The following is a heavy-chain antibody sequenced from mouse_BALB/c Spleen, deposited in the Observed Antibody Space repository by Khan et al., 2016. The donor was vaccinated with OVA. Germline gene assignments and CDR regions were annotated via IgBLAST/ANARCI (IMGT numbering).Heavy chain of an antibody. CDR1: GYTFSSYW. V-gene: IGHV1-9*01. CDR3: ARGGYGGFAY. CDR2: ILPGRLST. Sequence: QVQLQQSGADLMKPGASVKISCKAIGYTFSSYWIEWVKQRPGHGLEWIGDILPGRLSTNYNEKLKGKATFTADKSSNTAYMQLSSLTSEDSAVYHCARGGYGGFAYWGQGTLVTVSA. J-gene: IGHJ3*01. D-gene: IGHD2-2*01.